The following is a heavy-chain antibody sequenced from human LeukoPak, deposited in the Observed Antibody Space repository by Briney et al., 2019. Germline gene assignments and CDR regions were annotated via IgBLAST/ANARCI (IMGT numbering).Heavy chain of an antibody. CDR2: ISYSGNT. J-gene: IGHJ3*02. D-gene: IGHD2-15*01. CDR3: ARHCCSGPAKRVFDI. V-gene: IGHV4-39*01. Sequence: PSETLSLTCTVSGGSIISSDYHWGWVRQPPGKGLEWIGTISYSGNTDYNPSLRSRVAISVDTSNNQFSLRLGSVTAADTAVYHCARHCCSGPAKRVFDIWGQGTMVTVSS. CDR1: GGSIISSDYH.